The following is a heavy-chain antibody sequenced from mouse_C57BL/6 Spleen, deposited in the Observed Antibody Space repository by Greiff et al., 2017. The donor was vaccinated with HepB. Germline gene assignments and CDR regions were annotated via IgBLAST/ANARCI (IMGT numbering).Heavy chain of an antibody. CDR1: GFTFSSYG. V-gene: IGHV5-6*01. CDR2: ISSGGSYT. CDR3: ARQGLGDAMDY. Sequence: EVKLQESGGDLVKPGGSLKLSCAASGFTFSSYGMSWVRQTPDKRLEWVATISSGGSYTYYPDSVKGRFTISRDNAKNTLYLQMSSLKSDDTAMYYCARQGLGDAMDYWGQGTSVTVSS. J-gene: IGHJ4*01. D-gene: IGHD2-4*01.